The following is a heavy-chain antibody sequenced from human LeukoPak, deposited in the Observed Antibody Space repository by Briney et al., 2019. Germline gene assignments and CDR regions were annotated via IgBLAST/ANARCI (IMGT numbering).Heavy chain of an antibody. V-gene: IGHV4-59*01. Sequence: SETLSLTCTVSGGSISSYYWSWIRQPPGKGLEWIGYIYYSGSANYNPSLKSRVTIPVDTSKNQFSLKLSSVTAADTAVYYCARGSIAAAEGSHWFDPWGQGTLVTVSS. CDR2: IYYSGSA. J-gene: IGHJ5*02. CDR3: ARGSIAAAEGSHWFDP. D-gene: IGHD6-13*01. CDR1: GGSISSYY.